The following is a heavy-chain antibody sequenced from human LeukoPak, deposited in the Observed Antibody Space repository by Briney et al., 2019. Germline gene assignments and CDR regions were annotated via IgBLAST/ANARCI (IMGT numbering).Heavy chain of an antibody. V-gene: IGHV1-8*03. D-gene: IGHD1-26*01. CDR1: GYTFTSYD. CDR2: MNPNSGNT. Sequence: GASVKVSCKASGYTFTSYDINWVRQATGQGLEWMGWMNPNSGNTGYAQKFQGRVTITRNTSISTAYMELSSLTSEDTAVYYCARSDHNSWNAFDIWGQGTMVTVSS. CDR3: ARSDHNSWNAFDI. J-gene: IGHJ3*02.